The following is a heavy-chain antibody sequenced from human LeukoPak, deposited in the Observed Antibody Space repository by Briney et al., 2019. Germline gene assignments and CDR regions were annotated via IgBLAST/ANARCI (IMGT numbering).Heavy chain of an antibody. J-gene: IGHJ4*02. CDR3: ARGGVRGGLWFGELLEYYFDY. D-gene: IGHD3-10*01. V-gene: IGHV1-69*04. CDR2: IIPILGIA. CDR1: GGTFSSYA. Sequence: SVKVSCKAPGGTFSSYAISWVRQAPGQGLEWMGRIIPILGIANYAQKFQGRVTITADKSTSTAYMELSSLRSEDTAVYYCARGGVRGGLWFGELLEYYFDYWGQGTLVTVSS.